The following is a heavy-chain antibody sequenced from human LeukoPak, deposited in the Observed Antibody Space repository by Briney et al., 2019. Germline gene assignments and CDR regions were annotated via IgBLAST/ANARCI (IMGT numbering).Heavy chain of an antibody. V-gene: IGHV4-39*07. D-gene: IGHD1-26*01. CDR2: IYYSGST. CDR1: GGSISSSSYY. J-gene: IGHJ4*02. Sequence: SETLSLTCTVSGGSISSSSYYWGWIRQPPGKGLEWIGSIYYSGSTYYNPSLKSRVTISVDTSKNQFSLKLSSVTAADTAVYYCAERIVGAKTLDYWGQGTLVTVSS. CDR3: AERIVGAKTLDY.